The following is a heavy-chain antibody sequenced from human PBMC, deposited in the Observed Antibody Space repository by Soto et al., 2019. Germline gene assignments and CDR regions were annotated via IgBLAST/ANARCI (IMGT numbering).Heavy chain of an antibody. CDR1: GYNFATYW. CDR2: IYPGNSDA. V-gene: IGHV5-51*01. CDR3: ARHGFYGDYASNYFDP. J-gene: IGHJ5*02. D-gene: IGHD4-17*01. Sequence: GESLKISCQASGYNFATYWITWVRQMPGKGLEYMGIIYPGNSDARYSPAFQGQVTFSADKSISTAYLHWSSLKASDTAMYYCARHGFYGDYASNYFDPWGQGTLVTVSS.